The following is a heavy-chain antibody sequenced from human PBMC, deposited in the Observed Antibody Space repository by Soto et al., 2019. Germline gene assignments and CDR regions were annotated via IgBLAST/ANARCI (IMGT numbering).Heavy chain of an antibody. J-gene: IGHJ4*02. Sequence: QVQLVQSGAEVKKPGSSVKVSCKASGGTFSSYAISWVRQAPGQGLEWMGGIIPIFGTANYAQKFQGRVTIPADESTSTAYMELSSLRSEDTAVYSCARDRLGYCSGGSCYYTDYWGQGTLVTVSS. V-gene: IGHV1-69*01. D-gene: IGHD2-15*01. CDR3: ARDRLGYCSGGSCYYTDY. CDR2: IIPIFGTA. CDR1: GGTFSSYA.